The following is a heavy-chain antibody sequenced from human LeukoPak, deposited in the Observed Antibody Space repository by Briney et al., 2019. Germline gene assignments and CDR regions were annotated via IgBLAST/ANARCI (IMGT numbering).Heavy chain of an antibody. CDR1: GFTFSNYG. J-gene: IGHJ4*02. Sequence: PGRSLRLSCAASGFTFSNYGMHWVRQAPGKGLEWVALIWYDGTNKYCADSVKGRSTISRDNSKNMVYLQMNSLRAEDTAVYYCAKGGSYYDSSGHDYWGQGTLVTVSS. CDR3: AKGGSYYDSSGHDY. D-gene: IGHD3-22*01. CDR2: IWYDGTNK. V-gene: IGHV3-33*06.